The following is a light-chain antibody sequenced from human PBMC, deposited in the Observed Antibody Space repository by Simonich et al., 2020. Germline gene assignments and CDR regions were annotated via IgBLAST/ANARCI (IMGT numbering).Light chain of an antibody. CDR3: SSYTSSSTVV. Sequence: QSALTQPASVSGSPGQSITLSCTVNSSDVGGYKYVSWYQQHQGKAPKLMIYDVSTRPSGVSNCFSCSKSCNPASLTISWLQAEDVADYYCSSYTSSSTVVFGGGTKLTVL. V-gene: IGLV2-14*03. CDR1: SSDVGGYKY. CDR2: DVS. J-gene: IGLJ2*01.